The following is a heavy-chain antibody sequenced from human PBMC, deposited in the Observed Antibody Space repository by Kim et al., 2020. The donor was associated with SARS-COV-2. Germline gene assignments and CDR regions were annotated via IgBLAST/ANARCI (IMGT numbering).Heavy chain of an antibody. D-gene: IGHD5-12*01. CDR1: GFTFSSYS. J-gene: IGHJ6*02. V-gene: IGHV3-21*01. Sequence: GGSLRLSCAASGFTFSSYSMNWVRQAPGKGLEWVSSISSSSSYIYYADSVKGRFTISRDNAKNSLYLQMNSLRAEDTAVYYCARDSLILAKDGYNPHYYYYGMDVWGQGTTVTVSS. CDR3: ARDSLILAKDGYNPHYYYYGMDV. CDR2: ISSSSSYI.